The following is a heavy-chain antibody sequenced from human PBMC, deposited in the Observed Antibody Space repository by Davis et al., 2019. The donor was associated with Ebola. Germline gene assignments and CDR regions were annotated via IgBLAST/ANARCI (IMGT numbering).Heavy chain of an antibody. J-gene: IGHJ4*02. CDR3: SVGGQDGGFDY. Sequence: ASVKVSCKASGYTFTSYDINWVRQATGQGLEWMGWMNPNSGNTGYAQKFQGRLTMTEDTSTDTAYMEPSSLRSEDTAVYYCSVGGQDGGFDYWGQGTLVPVSS. CDR2: MNPNSGNT. V-gene: IGHV1-8*01. CDR1: GYTFTSYD. D-gene: IGHD1-26*01.